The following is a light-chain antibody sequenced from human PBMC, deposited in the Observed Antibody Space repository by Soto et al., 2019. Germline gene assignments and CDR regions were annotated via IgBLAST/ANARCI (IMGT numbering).Light chain of an antibody. CDR2: GNR. CDR3: QAYDYSLTASV. Sequence: QAVVTQPPSVSGAPGQRVTISCTGNSSYLGAGYDVHWYQQLPGAAPKLVIFGNRNRPSGVPERFSGSKSGTSASLAITGLQAEDEADYYCQAYDYSLTASVFGGGTKLTVL. J-gene: IGLJ3*02. V-gene: IGLV1-40*01. CDR1: SSYLGAGYD.